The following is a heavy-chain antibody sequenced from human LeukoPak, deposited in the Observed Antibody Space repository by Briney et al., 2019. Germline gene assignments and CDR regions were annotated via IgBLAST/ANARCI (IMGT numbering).Heavy chain of an antibody. D-gene: IGHD3-22*01. V-gene: IGHV1-3*01. J-gene: IGHJ4*02. CDR2: INAGNGNT. CDR3: ARDSHYFESSGYNQGDFDY. CDR1: GYTFTSYA. Sequence: ASVKVSCKASGYTFTSYAMHWVRQAPGQRLEWMGWINAGNGNTKYSQKFQDRVTITRDTSASTAYMELSSLRSEDTAVYYCARDSHYFESSGYNQGDFDYWGQGTLVTVSS.